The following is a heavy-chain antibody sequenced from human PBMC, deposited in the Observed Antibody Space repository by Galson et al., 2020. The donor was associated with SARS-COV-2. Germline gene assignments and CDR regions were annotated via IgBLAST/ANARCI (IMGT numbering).Heavy chain of an antibody. CDR1: GGSIINDDSY. CDR2: IYDGEST. CDR3: ASLTSDIPATPDWFDP. J-gene: IGHJ5*02. Sequence: SETLSLTCTVSGGSIINDDSYWSWIRQPPGQGLEWIGYIYDGESTKYSPSLKSRVTISQDTSKNQFSLRLTSVTAADTAVYYCASLTSDIPATPDWFDPWGQGTLVTVSS. D-gene: IGHD2-15*01. V-gene: IGHV4-61*08.